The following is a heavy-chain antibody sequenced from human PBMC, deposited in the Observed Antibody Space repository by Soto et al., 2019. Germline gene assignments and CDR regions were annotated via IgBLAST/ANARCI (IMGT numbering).Heavy chain of an antibody. CDR1: GYSFTSYW. J-gene: IGHJ4*02. Sequence: XESLKISCKGSGYSFTSYWIGCVLHMPVKGLEWMGIIYPVESGTRYSPSFQCQVTISADKSISTAYLQWSSLKASDTAMYYCASLSLCSSTSCSPGYFDYWGQGTLVTVSS. D-gene: IGHD2-2*01. CDR3: ASLSLCSSTSCSPGYFDY. V-gene: IGHV5-51*01. CDR2: IYPVESGT.